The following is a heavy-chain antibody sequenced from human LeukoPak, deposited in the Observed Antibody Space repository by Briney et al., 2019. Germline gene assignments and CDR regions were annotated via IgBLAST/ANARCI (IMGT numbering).Heavy chain of an antibody. CDR1: GFTFSSYA. Sequence: GGSLRLSCAVSGFTFSSYAMSWVRQAPGKGLEWVSDISGNGDSTFYADSVKGRFTISRDNSKNTLYLQMNSLRAEDTAVYYCARDGGAAAAFSFHIPDAFDIWGQGTMVTVSS. D-gene: IGHD6-13*01. V-gene: IGHV3-23*01. CDR3: ARDGGAAAAFSFHIPDAFDI. J-gene: IGHJ3*02. CDR2: ISGNGDST.